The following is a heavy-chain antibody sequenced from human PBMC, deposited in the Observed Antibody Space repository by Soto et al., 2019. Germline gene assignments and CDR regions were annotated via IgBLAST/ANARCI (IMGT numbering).Heavy chain of an antibody. CDR3: ARHNDGGYTQPREKKYYFDY. CDR2: IYYSGST. Sequence: SETLSLTCTVSGGSISSYYWSWIRQPPGKGLEWIGYIYYSGSTNYNPSLKSRVTISVDTSKNQFSLKLSSVTAADTAVYYCARHNDGGYTQPREKKYYFDYWGQGTPVTVSS. CDR1: GGSISSYY. J-gene: IGHJ4*02. V-gene: IGHV4-59*08. D-gene: IGHD6-13*01.